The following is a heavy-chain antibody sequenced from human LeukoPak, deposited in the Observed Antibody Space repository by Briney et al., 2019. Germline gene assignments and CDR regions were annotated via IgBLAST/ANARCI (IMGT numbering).Heavy chain of an antibody. CDR2: ISPYNHNI. D-gene: IGHD3-22*01. J-gene: IGHJ5*02. V-gene: IGHV1-18*01. Sequence: GASVKVSCKASGYTFTSYGVTWVRQAPGQGLEGMGWISPYNHNIKYVQKSQGRVSMTTDTSTSTAYMELRSLRSDDTAVYYCARGDIDSSGYYLNWFDPWGQGTLVTVPS. CDR3: ARGDIDSSGYYLNWFDP. CDR1: GYTFTSYG.